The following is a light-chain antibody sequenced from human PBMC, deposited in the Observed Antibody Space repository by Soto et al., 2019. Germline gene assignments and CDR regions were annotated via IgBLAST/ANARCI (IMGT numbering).Light chain of an antibody. Sequence: DIQMTQSPSTVSASVGDIVTITCRASQSISSWLAWYQQKPGKAPKLLIYDASSLESGVPSRFSGSGSGTEFTLTISSLQPDDFATYYCQQYNSYWTFGQGTKVDIK. CDR3: QQYNSYWT. CDR1: QSISSW. V-gene: IGKV1-5*01. CDR2: DAS. J-gene: IGKJ1*01.